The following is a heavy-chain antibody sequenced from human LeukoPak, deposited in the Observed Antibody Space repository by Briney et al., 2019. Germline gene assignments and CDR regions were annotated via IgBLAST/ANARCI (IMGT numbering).Heavy chain of an antibody. J-gene: IGHJ4*02. CDR3: ARAAYSGSYHSDY. CDR1: GGSVSSGSYY. Sequence: SETLSLTCTVSGGSVSSGSYYWSWIRQPPGKGLEWIGYIYYSGSTNYNPSLKSRVTISVDTSKNQFSLKLSSVTAADTAVYYCARAAYSGSYHSDYWGQGTLVTVSS. D-gene: IGHD1-26*01. V-gene: IGHV4-61*01. CDR2: IYYSGST.